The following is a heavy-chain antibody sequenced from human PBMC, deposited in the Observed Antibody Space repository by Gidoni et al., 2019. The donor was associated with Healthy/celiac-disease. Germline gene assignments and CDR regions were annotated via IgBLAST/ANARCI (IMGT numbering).Heavy chain of an antibody. Sequence: QVQLQESGPGLVKPSETLSLTCPVSGGSISSYYWSWIRQPAGKGLEWIGRIYTSGSTNYNPPLKSRVTMSVDTSKNQFSLKLSSVTAADTAVYYCAKLAVAGSDFDYWGQGTLVTVSS. V-gene: IGHV4-4*07. D-gene: IGHD6-19*01. CDR3: AKLAVAGSDFDY. CDR2: IYTSGST. J-gene: IGHJ4*02. CDR1: GGSISSYY.